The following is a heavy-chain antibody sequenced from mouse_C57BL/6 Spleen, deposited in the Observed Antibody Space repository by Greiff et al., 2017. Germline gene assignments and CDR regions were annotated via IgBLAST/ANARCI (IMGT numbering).Heavy chain of an antibody. CDR2: IHPSDSDT. CDR1: GYTFTSYW. V-gene: IGHV1-74*01. Sequence: VQLQQPGAELVKPGASVKVSCKASGYTFTSYWMHWVKQRPGQGLEWIGRIHPSDSDTNYNQKFKGKAKLTLDKSSSTAYMQLRSLTCEDSAVYYFAIEDGYYDPFAYWGQGTLVTVSA. CDR3: AIEDGYYDPFAY. D-gene: IGHD2-3*01. J-gene: IGHJ3*01.